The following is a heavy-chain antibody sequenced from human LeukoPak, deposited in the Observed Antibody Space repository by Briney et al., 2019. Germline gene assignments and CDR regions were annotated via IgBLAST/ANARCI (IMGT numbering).Heavy chain of an antibody. Sequence: PGGSLRLSCAASGFTVSSNYMSWVRHAPGKGLEWVSVLYSGGSKYYADSVKGRFTISRDNSKNTLYLQMNSLRAEDTAVYYCARDLTGSYYFDYWGQGTLVTVSS. V-gene: IGHV3-53*01. J-gene: IGHJ4*02. CDR3: ARDLTGSYYFDY. CDR1: GFTVSSNY. CDR2: LYSGGSK. D-gene: IGHD1-26*01.